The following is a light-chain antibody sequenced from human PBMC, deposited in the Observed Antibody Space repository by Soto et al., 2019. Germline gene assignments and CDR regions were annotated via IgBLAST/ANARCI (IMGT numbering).Light chain of an antibody. CDR2: DAS. V-gene: IGKV1-5*01. CDR3: QQYNYYPYT. J-gene: IGKJ2*01. CDR1: QSINSW. Sequence: DIQMTQSPSTLSASVGDRVTITCRASQSINSWLAWYQQKPGKAPNLLISDASSLESGVPLRFSGSGSGTEFTLTISSLQPGDFATYYCQQYNYYPYTFGQGTKLEIK.